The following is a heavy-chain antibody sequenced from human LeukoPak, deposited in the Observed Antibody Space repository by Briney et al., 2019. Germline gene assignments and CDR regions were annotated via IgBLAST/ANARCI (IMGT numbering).Heavy chain of an antibody. J-gene: IGHJ5*02. CDR1: GGSFSGYY. D-gene: IGHD1-1*01. V-gene: IGHV4-34*01. Sequence: SETLSLTCAVYGGSFSGYYWSWIRQPPGKGLEWIEEINHSGSTNYNPSLKSRVTISVDTSKNQFSLKLSSVTAADTAVYYSARSTPSTVWFDPWGQGTLVTVSS. CDR2: INHSGST. CDR3: ARSTPSTVWFDP.